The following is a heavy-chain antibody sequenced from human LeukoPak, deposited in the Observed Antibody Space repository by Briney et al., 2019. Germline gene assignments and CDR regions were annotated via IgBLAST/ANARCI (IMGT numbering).Heavy chain of an antibody. J-gene: IGHJ4*02. CDR2: IRIKANSYAT. D-gene: IGHD6-19*01. CDR1: GFNFSGSA. V-gene: IGHV3-73*01. Sequence: GGSLRLSCAASGFNFSGSAMHWVRQASGKGLEWVGRIRIKANSYATTYGASVKGRFTISRDDSKNTVYLQMNSLKTEDTAVYYCTRPGYSSGWTDNWGRGTLVTVSS. CDR3: TRPGYSSGWTDN.